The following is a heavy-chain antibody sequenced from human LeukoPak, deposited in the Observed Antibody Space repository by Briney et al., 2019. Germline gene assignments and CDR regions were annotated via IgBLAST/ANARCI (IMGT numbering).Heavy chain of an antibody. V-gene: IGHV1-69*05. CDR1: GGTFSSYA. CDR2: IIPIFGTA. J-gene: IGHJ4*02. D-gene: IGHD2-2*01. Sequence: SVKVSCKASGGTFSSYAISWVRQAPGQGLEWMGGIIPIFGTANYAQKFQGRVTITTDESTSTAYMELSSLRSEDTAVYYCATEGGYCSSTSCSLDYWGQGTLVTVSS. CDR3: ATEGGYCSSTSCSLDY.